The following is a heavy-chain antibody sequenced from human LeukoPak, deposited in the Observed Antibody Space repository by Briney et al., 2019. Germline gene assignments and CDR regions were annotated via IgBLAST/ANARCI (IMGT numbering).Heavy chain of an antibody. D-gene: IGHD2-2*02. Sequence: PGGSLRLSCAASGFTFSSYAMHWVRQAPGKGLEWVAVIPYDGSNKYYADSVKGRFTISRDNSKNTLYLQMNSLRAEDTAVYYCARGIVVVPAAIKDAFDIWGQGTMVTVSS. CDR1: GFTFSSYA. J-gene: IGHJ3*02. V-gene: IGHV3-30-3*01. CDR2: IPYDGSNK. CDR3: ARGIVVVPAAIKDAFDI.